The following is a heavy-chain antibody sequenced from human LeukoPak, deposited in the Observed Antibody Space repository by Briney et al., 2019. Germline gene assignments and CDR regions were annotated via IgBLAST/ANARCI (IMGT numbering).Heavy chain of an antibody. V-gene: IGHV3-30*04. CDR1: GFTFSSYA. CDR3: ARGSRLGVVGRDAFDI. D-gene: IGHD3-3*01. J-gene: IGHJ3*02. Sequence: GGSLRLSCAASGFTFSSYAMHWVRQAPGKGLEWVAVISYDGSNKYYADSVKGRFTISRDNAKNSLYLQVNSLRAEDTAVYHCARGSRLGVVGRDAFDIWGQGTMVTVSS. CDR2: ISYDGSNK.